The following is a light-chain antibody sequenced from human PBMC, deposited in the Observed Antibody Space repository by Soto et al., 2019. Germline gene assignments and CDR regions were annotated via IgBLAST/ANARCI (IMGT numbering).Light chain of an antibody. J-gene: IGLJ1*01. Sequence: QSALTQPASVSGSPGQSITISCTGTSSDVGDYNYVSWYQQHPGKAPKLMLFDVSNRPSGVSNRFSGSKSGNTASLTISGLQAEDEAEYYCSSYTSSSTYVFGTGTKVTVL. CDR1: SSDVGDYNY. CDR2: DVS. CDR3: SSYTSSSTYV. V-gene: IGLV2-14*01.